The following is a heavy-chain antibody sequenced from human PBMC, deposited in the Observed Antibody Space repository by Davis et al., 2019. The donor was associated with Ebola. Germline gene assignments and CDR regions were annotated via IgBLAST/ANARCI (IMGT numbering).Heavy chain of an antibody. CDR3: ARGDLWFGEVDV. CDR1: GFTFSSYW. CDR2: IKQDGSEK. D-gene: IGHD3-10*01. Sequence: GESLKISCAASGFTFSSYWMSWVRQAPGKGLEWVANIKQDGSEKYYVDSVKGRFTISRDDAKNSLYLQMNSLRAEDTAVYYCARGDLWFGEVDVWGQGTTVTVSS. J-gene: IGHJ6*02. V-gene: IGHV3-7*01.